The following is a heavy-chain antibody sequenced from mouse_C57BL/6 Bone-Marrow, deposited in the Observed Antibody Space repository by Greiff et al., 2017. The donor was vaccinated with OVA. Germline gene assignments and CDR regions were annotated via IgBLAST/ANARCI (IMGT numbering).Heavy chain of an antibody. V-gene: IGHV2-5*01. Sequence: VKVVESGPGLVQPSQSLSITCTVSGFSLTSYGVHWVRQSPGKGLEWLGVIWRGGSTDYNAAFMSRLSITKDNSKSQVFFKMNSLQADDTAIYYCAKRGFYYGSSYWYFDVWGTGTTVTVSS. D-gene: IGHD1-1*01. CDR1: GFSLTSYG. CDR2: IWRGGST. J-gene: IGHJ1*03. CDR3: AKRGFYYGSSYWYFDV.